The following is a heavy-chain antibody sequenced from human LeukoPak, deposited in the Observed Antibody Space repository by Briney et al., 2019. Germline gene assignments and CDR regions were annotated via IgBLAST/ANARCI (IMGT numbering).Heavy chain of an antibody. V-gene: IGHV4-34*01. J-gene: IGHJ4*02. CDR3: AISSAGLFDY. CDR1: GGSFSGYY. Sequence: SETLSLTCAVYGGSFSGYYWSWIRQPPGKGLEWIGEINHSGSTNYNPSLKSRVTISVDTSKNQFSLKLSSVTAADTAVYYCAISSAGLFDYWGQGTLVTVSS. D-gene: IGHD3-22*01. CDR2: INHSGST.